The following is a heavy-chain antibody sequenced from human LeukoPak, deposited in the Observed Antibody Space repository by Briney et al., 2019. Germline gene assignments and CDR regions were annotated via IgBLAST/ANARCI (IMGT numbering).Heavy chain of an antibody. D-gene: IGHD2-2*01. CDR2: IYYSGST. CDR1: GGSISSGNYY. V-gene: IGHV4-39*01. Sequence: SETLSLTCTVSGGSISSGNYYWSWIRQPPGKGLEWIGYIYYSGSTYHNPSLKSRVTISVDTSKNQFSLKLSSVTAADTAVYYCARQGGYCSSTSCHQNFDYWGQGTLVTVSS. CDR3: ARQGGYCSSTSCHQNFDY. J-gene: IGHJ4*02.